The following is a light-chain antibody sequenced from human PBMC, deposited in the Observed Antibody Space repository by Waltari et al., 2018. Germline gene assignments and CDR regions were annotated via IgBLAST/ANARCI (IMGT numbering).Light chain of an antibody. Sequence: QSALPQPPSASGSPGPSVTISCTGTSRDGGGYNYVPWYQQHPGQAPNPLIYEVSKRPAEVPDRFSGSKSGNTASLTVSGLQAEDEADYYCSSYAGSNNFVVFGGGTKLTVL. CDR2: EVS. V-gene: IGLV2-8*01. J-gene: IGLJ2*01. CDR3: SSYAGSNNFVV. CDR1: SRDGGGYNY.